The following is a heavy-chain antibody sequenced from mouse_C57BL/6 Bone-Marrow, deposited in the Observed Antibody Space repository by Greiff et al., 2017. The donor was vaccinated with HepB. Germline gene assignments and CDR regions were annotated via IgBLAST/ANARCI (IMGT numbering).Heavy chain of an antibody. J-gene: IGHJ3*01. CDR3: AALEAY. CDR1: GYTFTSYG. Sequence: VQLVESGAELARPGASVKLSCKASGYTFTSYGISWVKQRTGQGLEWIGEIYPRSGNTYYNEKFKGKATLTADKSSSTAYMELRSLTSEDSAVYFCAALEAYWGQGTLVTVSA. V-gene: IGHV1-81*01. CDR2: IYPRSGNT.